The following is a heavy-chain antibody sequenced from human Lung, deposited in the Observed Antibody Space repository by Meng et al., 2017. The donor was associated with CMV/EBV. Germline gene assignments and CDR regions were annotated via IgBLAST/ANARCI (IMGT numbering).Heavy chain of an antibody. V-gene: IGHV1-18*04. CDR2: ISAYNGYT. D-gene: IGHD3-3*01. CDR1: GYTFTTHT. J-gene: IGHJ6*02. Sequence: SVXVSXXPSGYTFTTHTISWVRQAPGQGLEWMGWISAYNGYTDYTQKFQGRITMTTDSSTTTAYIELRRLRSEDTAVYYCARGGPPPVTTGVVISPYLFNYYALDVWGQGXTVTVSS. CDR3: ARGGPPPVTTGVVISPYLFNYYALDV.